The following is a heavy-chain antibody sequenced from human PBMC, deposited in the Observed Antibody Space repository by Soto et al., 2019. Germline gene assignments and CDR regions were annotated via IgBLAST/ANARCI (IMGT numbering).Heavy chain of an antibody. CDR3: ASSTPGIAAAGNYGMDV. Sequence: ASVKISCKASGYTFTCYYMHWVRQAPGQGLEWMGWINPNSGGTNYAQKFQGWVTMTRDTSISTAYMELSRLRSDDTAVYYCASSTPGIAAAGNYGMDVWGQGTTVTVSS. CDR1: GYTFTCYY. CDR2: INPNSGGT. D-gene: IGHD6-13*01. J-gene: IGHJ6*02. V-gene: IGHV1-2*04.